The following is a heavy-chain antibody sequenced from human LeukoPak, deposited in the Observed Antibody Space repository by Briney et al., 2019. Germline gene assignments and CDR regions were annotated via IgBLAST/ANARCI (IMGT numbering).Heavy chain of an antibody. CDR1: GFTFSDYY. CDR3: ARTGITIFGVVIPPDY. J-gene: IGHJ4*02. D-gene: IGHD3-3*01. V-gene: IGHV3-11*04. Sequence: PGGSLRLSCAASGFTFSDYYMSWIRQAPGKGLEWVSYISSSGSTIYYADSVKGRFTISRDNAKNSLYLQMNSLRDEDTAVYYCARTGITIFGVVIPPDYWGQGTLVTVSS. CDR2: ISSSGSTI.